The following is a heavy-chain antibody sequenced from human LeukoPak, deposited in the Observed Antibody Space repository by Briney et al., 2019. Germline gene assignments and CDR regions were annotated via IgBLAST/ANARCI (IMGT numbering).Heavy chain of an antibody. Sequence: PSETLSLTCTVSGGSISSSSYYWGWIRQPPGKGLEWIGNIYYSGSTYYNPSLKSRVAISVDTSKNQFSLKLRSVTAADTAVYYCARRPVGATDYWGQGTLVTVSS. CDR3: ARRPVGATDY. CDR1: GGSISSSSYY. CDR2: IYYSGST. V-gene: IGHV4-39*01. D-gene: IGHD1-26*01. J-gene: IGHJ4*02.